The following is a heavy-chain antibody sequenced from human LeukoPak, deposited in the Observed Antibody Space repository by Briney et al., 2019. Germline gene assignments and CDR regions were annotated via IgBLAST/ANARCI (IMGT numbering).Heavy chain of an antibody. J-gene: IGHJ3*01. Sequence: GESLEISCEASGYTFSNQWIGWVRPMPGKGLEWMGIIYPGDSDTRYSPSFQGQVTISVDKYVTTTYLQWHSLKASDTAMYYCARTGYHYGSGSHYAFDLWGQGTMVTVSS. CDR1: GYTFSNQW. CDR2: IYPGDSDT. CDR3: ARTGYHYGSGSHYAFDL. D-gene: IGHD3-10*01. V-gene: IGHV5-51*01.